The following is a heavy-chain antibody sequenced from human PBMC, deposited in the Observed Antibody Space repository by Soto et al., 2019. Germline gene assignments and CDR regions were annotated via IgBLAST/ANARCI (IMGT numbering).Heavy chain of an antibody. V-gene: IGHV3-30*18. CDR1: GLTFRNYG. CDR3: AKENQHLVHDY. Sequence: QVQLVESGGRVVRPGRSLRLTCAASGLTFRNYGMHWVRQAPGKGLEWVAVISHDGSDKYYADSMKGRFIISRDNSENTLFLNMNSLKPEDTAVYYCAKENQHLVHDYWGQGTLVTVSS. D-gene: IGHD6-13*01. J-gene: IGHJ4*02. CDR2: ISHDGSDK.